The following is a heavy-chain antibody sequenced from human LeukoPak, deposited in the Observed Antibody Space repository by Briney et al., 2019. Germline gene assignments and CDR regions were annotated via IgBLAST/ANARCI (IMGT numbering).Heavy chain of an antibody. CDR3: AKRGYYHDSSAYFYFDY. D-gene: IGHD3-22*01. J-gene: IGHJ4*02. V-gene: IGHV3-23*01. CDR2: ISGSGGST. CDR1: GFTFSSYA. Sequence: VGSLRLSCAASGFTFSSYAMSWVRQAPGKGLEWVSAISGSGGSTYYADSVKGRFTISRDNSKNTLYLQMNSLRADDTAVYYCAKRGYYHDSSAYFYFDYWGQGTLVTVSS.